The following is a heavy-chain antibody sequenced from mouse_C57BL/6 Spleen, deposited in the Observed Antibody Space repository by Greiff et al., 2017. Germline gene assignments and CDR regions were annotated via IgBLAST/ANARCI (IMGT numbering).Heavy chain of an antibody. CDR2: IDPENGDT. CDR3: TTWDTTVGYYAMDS. V-gene: IGHV14-4*01. J-gene: IGHJ4*01. CDR1: GFNIKDDY. D-gene: IGHD1-1*01. Sequence: EVQLQQSGAELVRPGASVKLSCTASGFNIKDDYMHWVKQRPEQGLEWIGWIDPENGDTEYASKFQGKATITADTSSNTAYLQLSSLTSEDTAVYYCTTWDTTVGYYAMDSWGQGTSVTVSS.